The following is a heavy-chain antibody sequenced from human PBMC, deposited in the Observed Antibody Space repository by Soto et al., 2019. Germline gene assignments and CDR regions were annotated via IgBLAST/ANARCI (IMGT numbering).Heavy chain of an antibody. CDR3: ARHVYYDVLKKNY. Sequence: ELQLVQSGAEVKKPGESLKISCKGSGYNFANYWIGWVRQMPGEGLEWMGIIYPGNSDTRYSPSFQGQVTFSADTSISTAYLEWSSLKASDTAIYYCARHVYYDVLKKNYWGQGTLVTVSS. CDR1: GYNFANYW. J-gene: IGHJ4*02. V-gene: IGHV5-51*01. D-gene: IGHD3-9*01. CDR2: IYPGNSDT.